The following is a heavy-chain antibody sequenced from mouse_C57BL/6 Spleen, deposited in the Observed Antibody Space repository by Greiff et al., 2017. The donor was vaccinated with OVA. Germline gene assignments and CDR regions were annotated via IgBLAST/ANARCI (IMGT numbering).Heavy chain of an antibody. CDR1: GYAFSSYW. CDR2: IYPGDGDT. J-gene: IGHJ2*01. CDR3: ARSRDGLYFDY. V-gene: IGHV1-80*01. D-gene: IGHD2-3*01. Sequence: QVQLKESGAELVKPGASVKISCKASGYAFSSYWMNWVKQRPGKGLEWIGQIYPGDGDTNYNGKFKGKATLTADKSSSTAYMQLSSLTSEDSAVYFCARSRDGLYFDYWGQGTTLTVSS.